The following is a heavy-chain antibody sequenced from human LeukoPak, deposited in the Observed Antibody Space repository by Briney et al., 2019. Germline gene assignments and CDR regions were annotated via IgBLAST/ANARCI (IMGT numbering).Heavy chain of an antibody. V-gene: IGHV3-23*01. CDR3: AKRPAAVRGVIPYLDY. Sequence: GGSLRLSCAASGFMFSSFSMSWVRHVPGKGLEWVSTISPGGSTYYADSVKGRFTTSRDNSKSTLFLQMNSLRAEDTAIYYCAKRPAAVRGVIPYLDYWGQGTLVTVSS. D-gene: IGHD3-10*02. J-gene: IGHJ4*02. CDR1: GFMFSSFS. CDR2: ISPGGST.